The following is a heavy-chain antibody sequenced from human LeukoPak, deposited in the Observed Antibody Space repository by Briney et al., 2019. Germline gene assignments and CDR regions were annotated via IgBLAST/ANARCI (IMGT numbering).Heavy chain of an antibody. J-gene: IGHJ4*02. Sequence: ASVKVSCKASGYTFTSYYMHWVRQAPGQGLEWMGIINPSGGSTSYAQKFQGRVTMTRDMSTSTVYMELSSLRSEDTAVYYCARDLRRWELLEYLDYWGQGTLVTVSS. CDR3: ARDLRRWELLEYLDY. CDR2: INPSGGST. D-gene: IGHD1-26*01. CDR1: GYTFTSYY. V-gene: IGHV1-46*01.